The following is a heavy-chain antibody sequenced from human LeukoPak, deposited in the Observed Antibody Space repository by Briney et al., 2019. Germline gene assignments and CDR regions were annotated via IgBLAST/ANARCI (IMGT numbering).Heavy chain of an antibody. CDR1: GYTFTSYG. J-gene: IGHJ4*02. D-gene: IGHD3-22*01. CDR2: ISAYNGNT. Sequence: ASVKVSCKASGYTFTSYGISWVRQAPGQGLEWMGWISAYNGNTNYAQKLQGRVTMTTDTSTSTAYMELRSLRSDDTAVYYCARDHYYDSSGYLVPASAPNFDYWGQGTLVTVSS. V-gene: IGHV1-18*01. CDR3: ARDHYYDSSGYLVPASAPNFDY.